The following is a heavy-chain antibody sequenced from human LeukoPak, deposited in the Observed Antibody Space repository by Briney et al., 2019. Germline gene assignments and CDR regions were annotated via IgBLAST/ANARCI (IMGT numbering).Heavy chain of an antibody. J-gene: IGHJ4*02. D-gene: IGHD4-23*01. CDR1: GFTFSSYA. CDR2: ISGSGGST. CDR3: ASSTVVTPYYFDY. Sequence: PGGSLRLSCAASGFTFSSYAMSWVRQTPGKGPEWVSAISGSGGSTYYADSVKGRFTISRDNSKNTLSLQMNSLRAEDTAVYYCASSTVVTPYYFDYSGQGTLVTVSS. V-gene: IGHV3-23*01.